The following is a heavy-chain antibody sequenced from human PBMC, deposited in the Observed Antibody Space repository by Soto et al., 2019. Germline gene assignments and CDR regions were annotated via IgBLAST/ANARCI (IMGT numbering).Heavy chain of an antibody. D-gene: IGHD5-12*01. CDR3: ASFRDGYNYFNY. J-gene: IGHJ4*02. V-gene: IGHV4-39*07. Sequence: PSETLSLTCTVSGGSILDSTYYWAWIRQSPGKGLEWIGTIFYSGGTFYTPSLKSRVTMSVDTSNNQFSLKLSSVTAADTAVYYCASFRDGYNYFNYWGQGTLVTVSS. CDR1: GGSILDSTYY. CDR2: IFYSGGT.